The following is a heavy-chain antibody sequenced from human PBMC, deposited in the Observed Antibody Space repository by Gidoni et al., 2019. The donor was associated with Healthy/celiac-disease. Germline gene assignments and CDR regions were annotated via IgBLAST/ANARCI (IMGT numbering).Heavy chain of an antibody. CDR1: GFTFSTSG. J-gene: IGHJ6*02. CDR2: IWYDGSKK. D-gene: IGHD3-10*01. V-gene: IGHV3-33*01. Sequence: QVQLVESVGGVVQPGRSLIFSCAASGFTFSTSGLQWVLLAPRKGLAWGAVIWYDGSKKYYADSVKGRFTISRDNSKNTLYLQMNSLRAEDTAVYYCAREGFFSGERRSPMVRGVDYYYYGMDVWGQGTTVTVSS. CDR3: AREGFFSGERRSPMVRGVDYYYYGMDV.